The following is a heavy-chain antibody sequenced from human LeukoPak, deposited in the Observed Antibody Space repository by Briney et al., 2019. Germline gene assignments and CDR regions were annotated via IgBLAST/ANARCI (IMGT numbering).Heavy chain of an antibody. J-gene: IGHJ3*02. Sequence: GGSLRLSCAASGFAFSSYSMNWVRQAPGKGLEWVSLISGDGGSTYYADSVKGRFTISRDNAKNSLYLQMNSLRAEDTAVYYCARDSGSGSSNDAFDIWGQGTMVTVSS. D-gene: IGHD3-10*01. CDR2: ISGDGGST. V-gene: IGHV3-48*04. CDR1: GFAFSSYS. CDR3: ARDSGSGSSNDAFDI.